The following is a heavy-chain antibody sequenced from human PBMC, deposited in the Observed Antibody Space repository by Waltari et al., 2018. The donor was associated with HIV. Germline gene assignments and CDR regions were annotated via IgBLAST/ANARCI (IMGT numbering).Heavy chain of an antibody. Sequence: QVQLQQWGAGLLRPSETLSLTCAVYGGSFSGYYWSWIRQPPGKGLAWIGEINHSGSTNYNPSRKSRVTISVDMSKNQFSLRLRSVTAADTAVYYCARDSVPSFDYGDYYYYGMDVWSQGTTVTVSS. CDR3: ARDSVPSFDYGDYYYYGMDV. D-gene: IGHD4-17*01. CDR1: GGSFSGYY. V-gene: IGHV4-34*01. J-gene: IGHJ6*01. CDR2: INHSGST.